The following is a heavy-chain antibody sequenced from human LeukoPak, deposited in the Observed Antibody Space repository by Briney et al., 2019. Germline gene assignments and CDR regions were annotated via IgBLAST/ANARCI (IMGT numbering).Heavy chain of an antibody. CDR2: TSGDGGTT. Sequence: GGSLRLSCAASGFKFADYAMHGVRQIPGGGLEWVSLTSGDGGTTYFADSVKGRFTISRDNSKNSLYLQMNSLRTEDTAFYYCAKDMVWGWFFDLWGRGTLVTVSS. CDR1: GFKFADYA. CDR3: AKDMVWGWFFDL. D-gene: IGHD7-27*01. V-gene: IGHV3-43*02. J-gene: IGHJ2*01.